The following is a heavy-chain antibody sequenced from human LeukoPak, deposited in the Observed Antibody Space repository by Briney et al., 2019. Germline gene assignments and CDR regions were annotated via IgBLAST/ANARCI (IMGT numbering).Heavy chain of an antibody. CDR3: ARAPRGYSYGNWFDT. D-gene: IGHD5-18*01. V-gene: IGHV3-21*01. CDR1: GFTFSSYS. CDR2: ISSSSSYI. Sequence: GGSLRLSCAASGFTFSSYSMNWVRQAPGKGLEWVSSISSSSSYIYYADSVKGRFTISRDNAKNSLYLQMNSLRAEDTAVYYCARAPRGYSYGNWFDTWGQGTLVTVSS. J-gene: IGHJ5*02.